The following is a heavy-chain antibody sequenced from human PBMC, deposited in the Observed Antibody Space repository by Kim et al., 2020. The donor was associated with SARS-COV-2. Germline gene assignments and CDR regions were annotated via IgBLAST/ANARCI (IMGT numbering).Heavy chain of an antibody. CDR3: ARVGTKGHWYFDL. D-gene: IGHD1-7*01. CDR2: ISSSGDQT. Sequence: GGSLRLSCEASGFTFSAYGMHWVRQAPEKTLEYVSAISSSGDQTFYADSVRGRFTISRDNSKNTLYLQMGSLRPEDTAVYYCARVGTKGHWYFDLWGRGTRVPVAS. V-gene: IGHV3-64*02. CDR1: GFTFSAYG. J-gene: IGHJ2*01.